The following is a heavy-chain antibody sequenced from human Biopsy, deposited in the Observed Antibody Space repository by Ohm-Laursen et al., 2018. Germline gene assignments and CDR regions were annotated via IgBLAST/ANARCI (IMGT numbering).Heavy chain of an antibody. CDR2: ISGSGAT. J-gene: IGHJ3*01. D-gene: IGHD3-3*01. Sequence: TLSLTCTVSGGSIRSDYWSWIRQSPRKGLEWIGHISGSGATNYNPSLRGRVTISVDTSKNQFSLKLSSVTAADTAVFFCARLYRLDDYWNDGPPDAFDVWGQGTMVTVSS. CDR1: GGSIRSDY. V-gene: IGHV4-59*01. CDR3: ARLYRLDDYWNDGPPDAFDV.